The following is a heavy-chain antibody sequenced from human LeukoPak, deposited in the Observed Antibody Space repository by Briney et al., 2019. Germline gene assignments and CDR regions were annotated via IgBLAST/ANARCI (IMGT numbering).Heavy chain of an antibody. D-gene: IGHD6-19*01. V-gene: IGHV3-48*01. CDR1: GFTFRTYI. CDR3: ARDPSSSGWYSDY. CDR2: ISSRSSTI. Sequence: GGSLSLSCAASGFTFRTYIMSWIRQAPGKGLELVSYISSRSSTISYADSVKGRFSISRDNAKNSLYLQMNIMRAGDKALYYCARDPSSSGWYSDYWGQGTLVTVSS. J-gene: IGHJ4*02.